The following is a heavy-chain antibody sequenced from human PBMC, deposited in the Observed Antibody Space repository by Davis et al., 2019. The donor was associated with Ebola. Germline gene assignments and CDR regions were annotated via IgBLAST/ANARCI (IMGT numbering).Heavy chain of an antibody. J-gene: IGHJ4*02. V-gene: IGHV1-18*04. CDR2: INPHNGNT. CDR3: ARAQFPTTSDH. D-gene: IGHD1-1*01. CDR1: GYTFTSYG. Sequence: ASVMVSCNASGYTFTSYGITWVRQAPGQGLEWMGWINPHNGNTNYAQNVQGRVTMTTDTSTSTAYMEVGILRSDDTAVYYCARAQFPTTSDHWGQGTLVTVSS.